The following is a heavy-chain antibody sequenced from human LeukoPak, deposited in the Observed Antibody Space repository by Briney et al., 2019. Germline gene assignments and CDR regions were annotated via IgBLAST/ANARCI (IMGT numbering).Heavy chain of an antibody. Sequence: GGSLRLSCAASGFTFSSYSMNWVRQAPGKGLEWVSYISSSSSTIYYADSVEGRLTISRDNAKNSLYLQMNSLRAEDTAVYYCARDNTWYSGSSGGSNWGQGTLVTVSS. CDR1: GFTFSSYS. CDR3: ARDNTWYSGSSGGSN. V-gene: IGHV3-48*04. D-gene: IGHD1-26*01. CDR2: ISSSSSTI. J-gene: IGHJ4*02.